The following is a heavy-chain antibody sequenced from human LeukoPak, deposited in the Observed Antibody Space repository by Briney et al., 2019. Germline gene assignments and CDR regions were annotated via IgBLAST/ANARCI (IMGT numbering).Heavy chain of an antibody. V-gene: IGHV4-61*01. CDR3: ARAGYSSGWPPSYFDY. J-gene: IGHJ4*02. Sequence: SETLSLTCTVSGGSVSSGSYYWSWIRQPPGKGLEWIGYIYYSGSTNYNPSLKSRVTISVDRSKNQFSLKLSSVTAADTVVYYCARAGYSSGWPPSYFDYWGQGTLVTVSS. CDR1: GGSVSSGSYY. D-gene: IGHD6-19*01. CDR2: IYYSGST.